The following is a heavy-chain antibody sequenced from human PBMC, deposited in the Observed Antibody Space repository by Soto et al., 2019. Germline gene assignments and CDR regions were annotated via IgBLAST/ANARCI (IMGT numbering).Heavy chain of an antibody. V-gene: IGHV4-34*01. J-gene: IGHJ4*02. Sequence: SETLSPTCAVYGGSFSGYYWSWIRQPPGKGLEWVGEINHSGSTNYNPSLKSRVTISVDTSKNQFSLKLSSVTAADTAVYYCAIAVAGTKKFDYWGQGTLVTVS. CDR3: AIAVAGTKKFDY. CDR1: GGSFSGYY. CDR2: INHSGST. D-gene: IGHD6-19*01.